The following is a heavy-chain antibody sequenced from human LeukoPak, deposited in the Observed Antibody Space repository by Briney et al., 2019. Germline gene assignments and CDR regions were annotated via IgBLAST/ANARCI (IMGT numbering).Heavy chain of an antibody. CDR1: GGTFSSYA. V-gene: IGHV1-69*04. CDR3: ARDHGLYSGYDSGDFDY. CDR2: IIPILGIA. J-gene: IGHJ4*02. Sequence: GASVKVSCKASGGTFSSYAISWVRQAPGQGLEWMGRIIPILGIANYAQKFQGRVTITADKSTSTAYMKLSSLRSEDTAVYYCARDHGLYSGYDSGDFDYWGQGTLVTVSS. D-gene: IGHD5-12*01.